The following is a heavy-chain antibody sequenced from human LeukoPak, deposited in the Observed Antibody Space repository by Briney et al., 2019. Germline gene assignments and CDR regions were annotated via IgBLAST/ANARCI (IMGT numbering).Heavy chain of an antibody. CDR3: ATNLRYFDWLSFVDY. D-gene: IGHD3-9*01. Sequence: PGGSLRLSCAASGFIVSSNYMSWVRQAPGKGLEWVSVIYSGGSTYYADSVKGRFTISRDISKNTLYLQMNSLRAEDTAVYYCATNLRYFDWLSFVDYWGQGTLVTVSS. J-gene: IGHJ4*02. CDR2: IYSGGST. V-gene: IGHV3-53*01. CDR1: GFIVSSNY.